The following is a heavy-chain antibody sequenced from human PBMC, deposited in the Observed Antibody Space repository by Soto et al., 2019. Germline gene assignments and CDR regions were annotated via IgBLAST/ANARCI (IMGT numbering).Heavy chain of an antibody. CDR2: ISGSGISR. CDR3: AKELLRLGESLERYFDY. Sequence: GGSLRLSCAASGFNFSTYAMSWFRQARGRWLEWVSAISGSGISRYYADSAKGRFTISRDNSKNTLFLQLNSLRAEDTAVYYCAKELLRLGESLERYFDYWGQGTLVTVFS. V-gene: IGHV3-23*01. J-gene: IGHJ4*02. CDR1: GFNFSTYA. D-gene: IGHD3-10*01.